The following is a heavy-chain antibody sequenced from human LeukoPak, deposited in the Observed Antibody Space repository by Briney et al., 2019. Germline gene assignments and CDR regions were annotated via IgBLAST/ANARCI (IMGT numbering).Heavy chain of an antibody. CDR2: ITSSSSDT. D-gene: IGHD3-9*01. CDR3: ARDYDILTGYFRGGFDY. Sequence: TGGSLRLSCAASGFTFSDYYMSWIRQAPGKGLEWISYITSSSSDTNYADSVKGRFTISRDNAKKSLYLQMNSLRAEDTAVYYCARDYDILTGYFRGGFDYWGQGTLVTVSS. J-gene: IGHJ4*02. CDR1: GFTFSDYY. V-gene: IGHV3-11*05.